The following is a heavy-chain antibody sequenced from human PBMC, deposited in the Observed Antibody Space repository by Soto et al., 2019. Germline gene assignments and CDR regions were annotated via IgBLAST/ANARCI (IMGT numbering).Heavy chain of an antibody. D-gene: IGHD3-16*01. CDR2: IFPDDSDT. CDR1: GYIIKNYW. J-gene: IGHJ4*02. CDR3: FRGGVTSRTFDY. V-gene: IGHV5-51*01. Sequence: LKISCKASGYIIKNYWIGWVRQVPGQGLEWMGIIFPDDSDTRYSPSFQGHVTISVDKSISTAYVQWSSLKASDSAIYYCFRGGVTSRTFDYWGQGTLVTVSS.